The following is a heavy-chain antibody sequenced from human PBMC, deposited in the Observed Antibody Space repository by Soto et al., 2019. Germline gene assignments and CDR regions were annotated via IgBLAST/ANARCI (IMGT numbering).Heavy chain of an antibody. CDR2: INAGNGNS. CDR3: ASPPLTIFGVVKYHNWFDP. J-gene: IGHJ5*02. V-gene: IGHV1-3*01. D-gene: IGHD3-3*01. Sequence: ASVKVSCKASGYTFTSYAIHWVRQAPGQRLDWMGWINAGNGNSRYSQMFQGRVTMTRDTSASTGNMELSSLKSEDTAVYYCASPPLTIFGVVKYHNWFDPWGQGTLVTVSS. CDR1: GYTFTSYA.